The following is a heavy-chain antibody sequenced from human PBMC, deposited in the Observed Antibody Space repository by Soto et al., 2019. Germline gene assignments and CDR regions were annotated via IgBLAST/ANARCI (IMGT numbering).Heavy chain of an antibody. Sequence: SVKVSCKASGGTFSGYAVSWVRQAPGQGLEWMGGIIPLFGSTSYAQKFQGRVTITADESTSTAYIELSSLRSEDTAVYYCAREKRQLFWFDPWGQGTLGTVSS. V-gene: IGHV1-69*13. CDR1: GGTFSGYA. CDR3: AREKRQLFWFDP. CDR2: IIPLFGST. J-gene: IGHJ5*02. D-gene: IGHD6-13*01.